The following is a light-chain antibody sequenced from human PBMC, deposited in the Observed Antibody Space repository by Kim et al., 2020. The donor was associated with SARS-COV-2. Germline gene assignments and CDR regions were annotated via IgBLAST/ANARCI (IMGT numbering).Light chain of an antibody. CDR1: QIISSS. CDR2: AAS. Sequence: VSVGDNVPISYRASQIISSSLNWYRQRPRKAPKIMIYAASTLQSGVASRFSGSGSGTDFTLTISSLQPEDFATYYCQQGYSTPHTFGQGTKVDIK. CDR3: QQGYSTPHT. V-gene: IGKV1-39*01. J-gene: IGKJ2*01.